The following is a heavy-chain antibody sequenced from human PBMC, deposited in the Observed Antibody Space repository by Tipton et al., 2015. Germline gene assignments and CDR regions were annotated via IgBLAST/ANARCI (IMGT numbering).Heavy chain of an antibody. D-gene: IGHD2-15*01. CDR1: GVSTSSGNYY. Sequence: TLSLTCTVSGVSTSSGNYYWGWIRQPPGKGLEWIGSIYYSGSTYYNPSLKSRVTISGDTSKNQFSLRLTSVTAADTAMYYCARDAGIVAAPSRYFQYWGQGTLVTVSS. V-gene: IGHV4-39*07. J-gene: IGHJ1*01. CDR2: IYYSGST. CDR3: ARDAGIVAAPSRYFQY.